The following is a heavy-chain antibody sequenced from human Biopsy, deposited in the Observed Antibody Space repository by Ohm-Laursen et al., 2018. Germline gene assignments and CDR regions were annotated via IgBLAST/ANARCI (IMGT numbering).Heavy chain of an antibody. CDR1: GYTFTSYD. CDR3: GRAVRNQLLTDP. D-gene: IGHD1-7*01. Sequence: SVKVSCKTSGYTFTSYDITWVRQASGQGPEWIGWLNPFSGNSNFGQKFRGRVTVTSDTSISTAYMELSGLTSDDTATYYCGRAVRNQLLTDPWGQGTLVTVTS. CDR2: LNPFSGNS. V-gene: IGHV1-8*01. J-gene: IGHJ5*02.